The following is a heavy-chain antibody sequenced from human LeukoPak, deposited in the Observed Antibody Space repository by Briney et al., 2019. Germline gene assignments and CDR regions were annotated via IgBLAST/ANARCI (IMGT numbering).Heavy chain of an antibody. Sequence: GGSLRLSCAASGFTFSSYWTSWVRQAPGKRLEWVANIKQDGSEKYYVDSVKGRFTISRDNAKNSLYLQMNSLRAEDTAVYYCASHSSSSRYNWFDPWGQGTLVTVSS. D-gene: IGHD6-6*01. CDR3: ASHSSSSRYNWFDP. V-gene: IGHV3-7*01. CDR2: IKQDGSEK. CDR1: GFTFSSYW. J-gene: IGHJ5*02.